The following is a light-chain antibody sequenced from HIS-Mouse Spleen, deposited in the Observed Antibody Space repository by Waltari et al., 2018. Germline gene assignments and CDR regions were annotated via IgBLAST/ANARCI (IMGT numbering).Light chain of an antibody. Sequence: QSALTQPASVSGSPGQSITIPCTGTSSYVGGYNYVSWYQQHPGKAPKLMIYEVSNRPSGVSNRFSGSKSGNTASLTISGLQAEDEADYYCSSYTSSSTVFGGGTKLTVL. V-gene: IGLV2-14*01. CDR2: EVS. CDR3: SSYTSSSTV. J-gene: IGLJ2*01. CDR1: SSYVGGYNY.